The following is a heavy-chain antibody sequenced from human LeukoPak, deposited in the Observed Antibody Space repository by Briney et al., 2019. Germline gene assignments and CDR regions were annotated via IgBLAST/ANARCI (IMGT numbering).Heavy chain of an antibody. CDR1: GFTFNNYG. J-gene: IGHJ4*02. V-gene: IGHV3-23*01. Sequence: GGSLRLSCAASGFTFNNYGVHWVRQAPGKGLEWVSTITGGTDRKYYADSVKGRFTISRDNSKNTVYLQMSSLRAEDTAVYYCAKDYFASGTYGYCDCWGQGTLVTVSS. CDR2: ITGGTDRK. CDR3: AKDYFASGTYGYCDC. D-gene: IGHD3-10*01.